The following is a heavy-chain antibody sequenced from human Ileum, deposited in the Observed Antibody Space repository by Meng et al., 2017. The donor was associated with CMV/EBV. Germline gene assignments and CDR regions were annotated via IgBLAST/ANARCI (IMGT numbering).Heavy chain of an antibody. CDR3: VVGYDSRKVDY. Sequence: GESLKISCAGSGFTVSIGHMNWVRQAPGKGLEWVSVICNDDNTDYADSVKGRFTISRDNSRNTLYLQMNSLRAEDTAVYYCVVGYDSRKVDYWGQGTLVTVSS. J-gene: IGHJ4*02. CDR1: GFTVSIGH. V-gene: IGHV3-53*01. CDR2: ICNDDNT. D-gene: IGHD3-22*01.